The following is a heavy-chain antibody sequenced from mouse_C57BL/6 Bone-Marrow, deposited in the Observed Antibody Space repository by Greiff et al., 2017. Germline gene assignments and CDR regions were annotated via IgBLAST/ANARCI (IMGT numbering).Heavy chain of an antibody. D-gene: IGHD2-4*01. CDR3: ARKNYDSASYYFDY. CDR2: ISDGGSYI. Sequence: EVMLVESGGGLVKPGGSLKLSCAASGFTFSSYAMSWVRQTPEKRLEWVATISDGGSYIYYPDNVKGRFTISRDNAKNNLYLQMSHLKSEDTSMYYCARKNYDSASYYFDYWGQGTTLTVSS. CDR1: GFTFSSYA. J-gene: IGHJ2*01. V-gene: IGHV5-4*03.